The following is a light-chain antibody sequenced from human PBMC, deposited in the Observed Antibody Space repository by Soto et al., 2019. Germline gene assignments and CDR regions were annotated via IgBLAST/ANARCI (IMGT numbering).Light chain of an antibody. CDR3: QHYNSYSEA. CDR1: QTISSW. CDR2: KAS. J-gene: IGKJ1*01. Sequence: DIQMTQSPSTLSGSVGDRVTITCRASQTISSWLAWYQQKPGKAPKLLIYKASTLKSRVPSRFSGSGSGTEFTHTISSLQPDHFATYYCQHYNSYSEAFGQGTKVEL. V-gene: IGKV1-5*03.